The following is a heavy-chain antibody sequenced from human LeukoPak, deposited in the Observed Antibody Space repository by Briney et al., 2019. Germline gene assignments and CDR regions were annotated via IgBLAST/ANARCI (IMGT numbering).Heavy chain of an antibody. D-gene: IGHD3-16*01. CDR1: GFIFSDYY. CDR2: ISNKGSSSTT. J-gene: IGHJ3*01. V-gene: IGHV3-11*01. CDR3: ARPAYTAAYDL. Sequence: GGSLRLSCAASGFIFSDYYMGWVRQAPGKGLEWVSYISNKGSSSTTYYADSVKGRFTISRDDAQNSLYLQMNSLRADDTAVYYCARPAYTAAYDLWGQGTLVTVSS.